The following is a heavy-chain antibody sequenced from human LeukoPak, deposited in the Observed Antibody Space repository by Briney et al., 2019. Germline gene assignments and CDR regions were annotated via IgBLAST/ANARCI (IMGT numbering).Heavy chain of an antibody. Sequence: GGSLRLSCAASRFTFSIFAMNWVRQAPGKGLEWLSYISSSGSTIYYADSVKGRFTISRDNAKNSLYLQMNSLRAEDTAVYYCAELGITMIGGVWGKGTTVTISS. D-gene: IGHD3-10*02. J-gene: IGHJ6*04. CDR3: AELGITMIGGV. CDR2: ISSSGSTI. V-gene: IGHV3-48*03. CDR1: RFTFSIFA.